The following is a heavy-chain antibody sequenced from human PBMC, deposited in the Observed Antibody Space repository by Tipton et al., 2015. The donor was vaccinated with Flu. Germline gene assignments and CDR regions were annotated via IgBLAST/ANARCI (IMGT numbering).Heavy chain of an antibody. D-gene: IGHD3-10*02. CDR3: ARLSYYDVDLKNFYFDY. CDR2: IYPSGTT. J-gene: IGHJ4*02. V-gene: IGHV4-39*01. Sequence: LRLSCTVSSGSIRSTNYFCAWIRQPPGKRLELIGSIYPSGTTYYNPSLKSRVTISVDTSKSQFSLMLRSVAAADTAVYYCARLSYYDVDLKNFYFDYWGQGALVTVSS. CDR1: SGSIRSTNYF.